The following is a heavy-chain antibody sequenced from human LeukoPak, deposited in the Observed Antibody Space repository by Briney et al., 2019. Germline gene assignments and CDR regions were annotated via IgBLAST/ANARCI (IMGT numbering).Heavy chain of an antibody. CDR2: INSDGINT. J-gene: IGHJ4*02. CDR1: GFTFSNYW. Sequence: GGSLRLSCAASGFTFSNYWMHWVRQAPGKGLVWVSRINSDGINTSYADSVKGRFTISRDNSKNTLYLQMNSLRAEDTAVYYCAKGTRFYSGYDYLDYWGQGTLVTVSS. D-gene: IGHD5-12*01. V-gene: IGHV3-74*01. CDR3: AKGTRFYSGYDYLDY.